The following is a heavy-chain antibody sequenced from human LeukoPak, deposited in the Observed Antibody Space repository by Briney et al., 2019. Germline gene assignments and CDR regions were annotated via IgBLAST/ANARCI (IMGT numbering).Heavy chain of an antibody. Sequence: PGGSLRLSCAASGFTFDDYAMHWVRQAPGKGLEWVSGISWNSGSIGYADSVEGRFTISRDNAKNSLYLQMNSLRAEDTALYYCAKDIHHDYGGNPLDYWGQGTLVTVSS. J-gene: IGHJ4*02. CDR3: AKDIHHDYGGNPLDY. CDR2: ISWNSGSI. CDR1: GFTFDDYA. V-gene: IGHV3-9*01. D-gene: IGHD4-23*01.